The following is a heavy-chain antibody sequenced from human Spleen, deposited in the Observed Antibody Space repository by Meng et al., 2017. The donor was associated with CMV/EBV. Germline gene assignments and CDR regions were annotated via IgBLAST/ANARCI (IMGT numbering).Heavy chain of an antibody. CDR2: INPSGGST. V-gene: IGHV1-46*01. D-gene: IGHD2-2*01. CDR1: GYTFTTYF. J-gene: IGHJ4*02. CDR3: ARPPQGGTSHFDY. Sequence: ASVKVSCKASGYTFTTYFMHWVRQAPGQGLEWMGIINPSGGSTDYAQKFQGRVTMTRDTSTSTVYMELSSLRSEDTAVYYCARPPQGGTSHFDYWGQGTLVTVSS.